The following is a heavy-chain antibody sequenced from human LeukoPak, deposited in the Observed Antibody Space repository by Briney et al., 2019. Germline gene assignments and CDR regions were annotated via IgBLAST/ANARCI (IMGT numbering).Heavy chain of an antibody. CDR3: ARGDGDGPARRAFDI. V-gene: IGHV1-2*02. J-gene: IGHJ3*02. Sequence: GASLKVSCKASGYTFTGYYIHWVRQAPGQGLEWMGWINPTSGDTNYVQKFQGRVTMTRDTSISTAYMELSRMRSDDTAVYYCARGDGDGPARRAFDIWGQGTMVTVSS. CDR2: INPTSGDT. CDR1: GYTFTGYY. D-gene: IGHD7-27*01.